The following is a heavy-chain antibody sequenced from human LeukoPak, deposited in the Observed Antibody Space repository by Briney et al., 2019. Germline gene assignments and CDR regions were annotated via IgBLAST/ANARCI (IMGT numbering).Heavy chain of an antibody. V-gene: IGHV4-4*09. Sequence: SETLSLTCTVSGGSISSYYWSWIRQPPGKGLEWIGYIYTSGSTNYNPSLKSRVTISVDTSKNQFSLKLSSVTAADTAVYYCARRQTYFDYWGQGTLVTASS. J-gene: IGHJ4*02. CDR1: GGSISSYY. CDR2: IYTSGST. CDR3: ARRQTYFDY.